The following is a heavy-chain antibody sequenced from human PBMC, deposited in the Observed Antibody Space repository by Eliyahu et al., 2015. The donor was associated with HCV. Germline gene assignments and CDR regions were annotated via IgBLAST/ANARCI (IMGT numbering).Heavy chain of an antibody. D-gene: IGHD3-10*01. CDR3: ARETNNYGSGSSYQY. CDR1: GYSFTSYW. Sequence: QSGAEVKKPGESLKISCKGSGYSFTSYWIGWVRQMPGKGLEWMGIIYPGDSDTRYSPSFQGQVTISADKSISTAYLQWSSLKASDTAMYYCARETNNYGSGSSYQYWGQGTLVTVSS. J-gene: IGHJ4*02. V-gene: IGHV5-51*01. CDR2: IYPGDSDT.